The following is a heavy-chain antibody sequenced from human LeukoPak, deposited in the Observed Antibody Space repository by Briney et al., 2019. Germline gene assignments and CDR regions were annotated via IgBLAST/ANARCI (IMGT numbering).Heavy chain of an antibody. CDR3: ARGTLEHCSGASCYPLDS. D-gene: IGHD2-15*01. J-gene: IGHJ5*01. CDR2: VTGSGGDT. Sequence: GGSLRLSCAASGFTFSNAWMSWVRQAPGKGLECVSVVTGSGGDTYYTGSVNGRFTISRDNSKNTLYLQMNSLRAEDTAVYYCARGTLEHCSGASCYPLDSWGQGTLVTVSS. V-gene: IGHV3-23*01. CDR1: GFTFSNAW.